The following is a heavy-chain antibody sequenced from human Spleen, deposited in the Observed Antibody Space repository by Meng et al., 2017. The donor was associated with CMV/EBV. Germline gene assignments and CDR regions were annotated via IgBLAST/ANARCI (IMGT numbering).Heavy chain of an antibody. V-gene: IGHV1-69*05. D-gene: IGHD2-2*01. CDR1: YA. J-gene: IGHJ6*02. CDR2: LLPIFGTA. CDR3: ARGNIVVVPAAKSGSQATNGMDV. Sequence: YAIRSVRQAPGQGLEWLGGLLPIFGTANYAQQFQGRVTITTDESTSTAYMELSSLRSEDTAVYYCARGNIVVVPAAKSGSQATNGMDVWGQGTTVTVSS.